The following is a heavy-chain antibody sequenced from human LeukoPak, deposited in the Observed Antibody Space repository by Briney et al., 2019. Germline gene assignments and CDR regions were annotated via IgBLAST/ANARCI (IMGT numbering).Heavy chain of an antibody. V-gene: IGHV1-18*01. CDR2: ISAYNGNT. CDR1: GYTFTSYG. CDR3: ASRAGIYCTNGVCFDNWFDP. Sequence: ASVKVSCKASGYTFTSYGISWVRQAPGQGLEWMGWISAYNGNTNYAQKLQGRVTMTTDTSTSTAYMELRSLRSDDTAVYYCASRAGIYCTNGVCFDNWFDPWGQGTLVTVSS. D-gene: IGHD2-8*01. J-gene: IGHJ5*02.